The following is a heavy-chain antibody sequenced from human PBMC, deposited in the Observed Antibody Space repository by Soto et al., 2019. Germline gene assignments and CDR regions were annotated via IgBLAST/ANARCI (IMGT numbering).Heavy chain of an antibody. V-gene: IGHV1-24*01. CDR1: GYTLTELS. Sequence: GASVKVSCKVSGYTLTELSMHWVRQAPGKGLEWMGGFDAEDGETNYAQKLQGRVTMTTDTSTSTAYMELRSLRSDDTAVYYCARTRITGTTLTDYWGQGTLVTVSS. J-gene: IGHJ4*02. CDR3: ARTRITGTTLTDY. CDR2: FDAEDGET. D-gene: IGHD1-7*01.